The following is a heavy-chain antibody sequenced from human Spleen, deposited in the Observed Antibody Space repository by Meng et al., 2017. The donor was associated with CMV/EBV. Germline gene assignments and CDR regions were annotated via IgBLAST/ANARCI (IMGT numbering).Heavy chain of an antibody. CDR2: ISSGSDYI. Sequence: GESLKISCAASGFTFISYSMNWVRQAPGKGLEWVSSISSGSDYIYYADSLEGRFTISRDNAKNTLYLEMNSLGAEDTAVYYCARDGGSTWYEVASPGNWLDPWGQGTLVTVSS. CDR1: GFTFISYS. J-gene: IGHJ5*02. V-gene: IGHV3-21*01. D-gene: IGHD6-13*01. CDR3: ARDGGSTWYEVASPGNWLDP.